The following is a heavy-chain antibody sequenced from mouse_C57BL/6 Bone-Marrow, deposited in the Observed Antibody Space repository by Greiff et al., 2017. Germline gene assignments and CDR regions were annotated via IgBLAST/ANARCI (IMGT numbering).Heavy chain of an antibody. D-gene: IGHD2-4*01. J-gene: IGHJ4*01. V-gene: IGHV1-53*01. CDR3: ARNLYYDYDVYAMDY. CDR2: INPSNGGT. Sequence: VQLQQPGTELVKPGASVKLSCKASGYTFTSYWMHWVKQRPGQGLEWIGNINPSNGGTNYNEKFKSKATLTVDKSSSTAYMQLSSLTSEDSAVXYCARNLYYDYDVYAMDYWGQGTSGTVSS. CDR1: GYTFTSYW.